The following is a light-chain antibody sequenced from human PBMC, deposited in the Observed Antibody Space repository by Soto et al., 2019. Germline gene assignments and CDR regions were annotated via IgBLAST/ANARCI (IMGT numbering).Light chain of an antibody. J-gene: IGKJ2*01. V-gene: IGKV3-20*01. CDR1: QSVSSNY. CDR2: SAS. Sequence: EIVLTQSPGTLSLSPGERATLSSRARQSVSSNYLAWYQQKPGQAPRLLIYSASTRATGIPDRFSGSGSGTDFTLTVSRLEPEDFAVYLCQQYGSSPYTFGQGTKLEIK. CDR3: QQYGSSPYT.